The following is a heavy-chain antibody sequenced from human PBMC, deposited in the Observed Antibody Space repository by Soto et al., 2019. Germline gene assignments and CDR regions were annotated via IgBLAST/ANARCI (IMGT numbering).Heavy chain of an antibody. CDR1: GFTFSSYA. J-gene: IGHJ4*02. V-gene: IGHV3-30-3*01. CDR2: ISYDGSNK. CDR3: ARVSRSTVTTSLVKYLDY. D-gene: IGHD4-17*01. Sequence: GGSLRLSCAASGFTFSSYAMHWVRQAPGKGLEWVAVISYDGSNKYYADSVKGRFTISRDNSKNTLYLQMNSLRAEDTAVYYCARVSRSTVTTSLVKYLDYWGQGTLVTVSS.